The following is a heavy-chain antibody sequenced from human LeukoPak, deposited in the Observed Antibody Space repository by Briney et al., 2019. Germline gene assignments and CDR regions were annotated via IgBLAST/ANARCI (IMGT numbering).Heavy chain of an antibody. J-gene: IGHJ4*02. CDR3: AKDLRAFRGSGGPYVDN. CDR2: ISYDGGHK. V-gene: IGHV3-30*18. CDR1: GFTFSNYG. Sequence: GGSLRLSCAASGFTFSNYGMHWVRQAPGKGLEWVALISYDGGHKSYADSVKGRSTISRDTSRNTLFPQMSSLRTEDTAVYYCAKDLRAFRGSGGPYVDNWGQGTLVTVSS. D-gene: IGHD3-10*01.